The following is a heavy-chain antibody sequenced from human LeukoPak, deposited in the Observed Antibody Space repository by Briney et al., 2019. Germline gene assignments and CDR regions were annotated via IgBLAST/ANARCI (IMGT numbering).Heavy chain of an antibody. Sequence: KPGGSLRLSCAASGFTFSSYRMNWARQAPGKGLERVSYFGRSSGNIYYADSVKGRFTIYRDNAKNSLYLQMNSLGAEDTAVYYCARDQLDYYDSCGYYLLEFDYWGQGTLVTVSS. CDR1: GFTFSSYR. J-gene: IGHJ4*02. CDR3: ARDQLDYYDSCGYYLLEFDY. CDR2: FGRSSGNI. V-gene: IGHV3-21*01. D-gene: IGHD3-22*01.